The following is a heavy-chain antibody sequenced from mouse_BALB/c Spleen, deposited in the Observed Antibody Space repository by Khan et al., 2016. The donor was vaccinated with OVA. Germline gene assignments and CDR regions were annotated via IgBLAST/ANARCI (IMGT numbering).Heavy chain of an antibody. CDR3: ASDRYDYFDY. Sequence: QVQLKQSGAELARPGASVKLSCKASGYTFTTYWMQWIKQRPGQGLEWIGTIYPGDGDTRYTQKFKGKATLTADKSSSPAYMQLNTLASEDSAVYYCASDRYDYFDYWGQGTTLTVSS. D-gene: IGHD2-14*01. CDR1: GYTFTTYW. J-gene: IGHJ2*01. V-gene: IGHV1-87*01. CDR2: IYPGDGDT.